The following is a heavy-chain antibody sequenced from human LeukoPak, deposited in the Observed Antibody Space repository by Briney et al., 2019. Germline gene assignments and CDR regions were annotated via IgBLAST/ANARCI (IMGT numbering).Heavy chain of an antibody. D-gene: IGHD2-15*01. V-gene: IGHV3-48*01. CDR2: ISSTSSTI. CDR3: ARDIVVVVATDYYFDY. J-gene: IGHJ4*02. CDR1: GFTFDTYG. Sequence: GGSLRLSCAASGFTFDTYGMNWVRQAPGKGLEWVSFISSTSSTIYYADSVKGRFTIPRDNAKNSLYLQMNSLRAEDTAVYYCARDIVVVVATDYYFDYWGQGTLVTVSS.